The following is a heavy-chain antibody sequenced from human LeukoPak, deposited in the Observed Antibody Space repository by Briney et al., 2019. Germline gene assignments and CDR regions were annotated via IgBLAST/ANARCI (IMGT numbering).Heavy chain of an antibody. CDR2: IWYDGSKE. J-gene: IGHJ4*02. D-gene: IGHD6-13*01. CDR1: GLTFSSYG. CDR3: ARVIAWSLFDC. Sequence: PGRSLRLSCAASGLTFSSYGMHGVRQAPGKGLEWVAVIWYDGSKENLADSAKGRFTNSRDNSKNTVYLQMTSLKTEDTAVYYCARVIAWSLFDCWGQGTLVTASS. V-gene: IGHV3-33*01.